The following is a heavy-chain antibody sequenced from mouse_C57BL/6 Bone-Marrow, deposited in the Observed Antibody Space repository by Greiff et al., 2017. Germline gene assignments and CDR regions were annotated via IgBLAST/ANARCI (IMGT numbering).Heavy chain of an antibody. D-gene: IGHD2-4*01. CDR3: AIRYYDYEG. J-gene: IGHJ4*01. V-gene: IGHV1-74*01. CDR1: AYTFTSYR. Sequence: QVQLQQPGAELVKPAASVTVSCTASAYTFTSYRMHWVKQRPGQGLERIGRLPPSDSDTTSNQKCKGTATVTVDKSSSPAYMKLSSLTAEDSAFYYCAIRYYDYEGWGQGTSVTGSA. CDR2: LPPSDSDT.